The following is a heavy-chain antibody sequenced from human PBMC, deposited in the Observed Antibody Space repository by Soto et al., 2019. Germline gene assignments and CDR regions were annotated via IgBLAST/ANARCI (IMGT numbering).Heavy chain of an antibody. Sequence: GGSLRLSCTASGFTFSNYSMHWVRQAPGKGLEWVAVISYDGSSKYYADSVKGRFTFSRDNSKNTVYLQMNSLRSEDTAVYYCARDTYYYDSSGYYPSRFDPWGQGTLVTVSS. CDR3: ARDTYYYDSSGYYPSRFDP. CDR2: ISYDGSSK. D-gene: IGHD3-22*01. CDR1: GFTFSNYS. J-gene: IGHJ5*02. V-gene: IGHV3-30-3*01.